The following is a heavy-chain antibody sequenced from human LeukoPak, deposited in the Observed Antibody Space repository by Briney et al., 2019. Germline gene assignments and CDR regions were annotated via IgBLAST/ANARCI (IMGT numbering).Heavy chain of an antibody. CDR2: IYTSGST. CDR1: GGSISSYY. V-gene: IGHV4-4*07. CDR3: ARDGGTRTMVRGVIVWFDP. J-gene: IGHJ5*02. D-gene: IGHD3-10*01. Sequence: SETLSLTCTVSGGSISSYYWSWIRQPAGKGLEWIGRIYTSGSTNYNPSLKSRVTMSVDTSKNQFSLKLSSVTAADTAVYYCARDGGTRTMVRGVIVWFDPWGQGTLVTVSS.